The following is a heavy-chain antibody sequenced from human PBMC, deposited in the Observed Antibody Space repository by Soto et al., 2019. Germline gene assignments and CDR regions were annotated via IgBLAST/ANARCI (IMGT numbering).Heavy chain of an antibody. CDR3: ARGGTMVRGVIPYYYYGMDV. V-gene: IGHV1-46*01. J-gene: IGHJ6*02. CDR1: GYTFTSYY. D-gene: IGHD3-10*01. Sequence: ASVKVSCKASGYTFTSYYMHWVRQAPGQGLEWMGIINPSGGSTSYAQKFQGRVTMTRDTSTSTVYMELSSLRSEDTAVYYCARGGTMVRGVIPYYYYGMDVWGQGTTVTVSS. CDR2: INPSGGST.